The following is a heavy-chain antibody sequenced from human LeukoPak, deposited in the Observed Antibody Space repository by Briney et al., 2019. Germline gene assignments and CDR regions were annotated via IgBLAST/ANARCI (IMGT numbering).Heavy chain of an antibody. Sequence: GGSLRLSCAASGFTLSSYWMHWVRQAPGKGLVWVSRINSDGATTVYADPVKGRFTISRDNAKNTLYLQMNSLRAEDTAVYYCARSSGWYDYWGQGTLVTVSS. CDR1: GFTLSSYW. CDR3: ARSSGWYDY. D-gene: IGHD6-19*01. J-gene: IGHJ4*02. CDR2: INSDGATT. V-gene: IGHV3-74*01.